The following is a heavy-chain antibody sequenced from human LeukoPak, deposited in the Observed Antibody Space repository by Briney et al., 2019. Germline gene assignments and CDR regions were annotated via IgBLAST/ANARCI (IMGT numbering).Heavy chain of an antibody. D-gene: IGHD3-16*02. CDR1: GFTFSSYW. CDR2: IKQDGSEK. Sequence: GGSLRLSCAASGFTFSSYWMSWVRQAPGKGLEWVANIKQDGSEKYYVDSVKGRFTISRDNAKNSLYLQMNSLRAEDTAVYYCARDRMYYDYAWGSYRLIFDYWGQGTLVTVSS. V-gene: IGHV3-7*01. J-gene: IGHJ4*02. CDR3: ARDRMYYDYAWGSYRLIFDY.